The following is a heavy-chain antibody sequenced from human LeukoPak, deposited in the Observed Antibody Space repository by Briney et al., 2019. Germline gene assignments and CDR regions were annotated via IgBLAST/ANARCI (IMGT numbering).Heavy chain of an antibody. D-gene: IGHD6-19*01. CDR3: ARDKGTVATYYYYYMDV. CDR1: GYTFNSYG. V-gene: IGHV1-18*01. J-gene: IGHJ6*03. Sequence: ASVKVSCKASGYTFNSYGISWVRQAPGQGLEWMGWISAHNGNTNYEGKVQGRVTMTTDTSTSTAYMELRSLRSDDTAVYYCARDKGTVATYYYYYMDVWGKGTTVTVSS. CDR2: ISAHNGNT.